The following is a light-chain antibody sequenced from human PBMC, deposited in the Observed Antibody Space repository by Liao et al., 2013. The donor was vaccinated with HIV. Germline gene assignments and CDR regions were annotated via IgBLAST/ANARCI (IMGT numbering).Light chain of an antibody. CDR2: EDT. CDR3: QAWDSSTASYV. Sequence: SYEMTQPPSVSVSPGQTASVTCSGDGLGDKYVSWYQQRPGHSPILVIYEDTKRPSGIPERFSGSNSGNTATLTISGTQVMDDADYYCQAWDSSTASYVFGTGTKVTVL. V-gene: IGLV3-1*01. CDR1: GLGDKY. J-gene: IGLJ1*01.